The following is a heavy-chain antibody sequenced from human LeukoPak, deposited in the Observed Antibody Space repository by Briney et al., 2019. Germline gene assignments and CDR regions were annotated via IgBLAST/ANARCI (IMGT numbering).Heavy chain of an antibody. V-gene: IGHV1-18*01. Sequence: ASVKVSCKASGYTFTTYGISWVRQAPGQGLEWMGWISAYNGNTNYAQKLQGRVTMTTDTSTSTAYMELRSLRSDDTPVYYCASFMGSYDRGYFDYWGRGPLVTVSS. CDR3: ASFMGSYDRGYFDY. D-gene: IGHD1-26*01. CDR1: GYTFTTYG. J-gene: IGHJ4*02. CDR2: ISAYNGNT.